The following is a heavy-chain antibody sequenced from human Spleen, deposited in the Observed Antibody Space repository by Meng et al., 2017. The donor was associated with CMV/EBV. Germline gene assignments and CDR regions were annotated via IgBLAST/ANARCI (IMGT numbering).Heavy chain of an antibody. J-gene: IGHJ4*02. CDR2: IYPGDSDT. V-gene: IGHV5-51*01. CDR3: ARLDGYNFLFIY. D-gene: IGHD5-24*01. Sequence: GGSLRLSCKGSGYSFTSYWIGWVRQMPGKGLEWMGIIYPGDSDTRYSPSFQGQVTISADKSISTAYRQWSSLKASDTAMYYCARLDGYNFLFIYWGQGTLVTVSS. CDR1: GYSFTSYW.